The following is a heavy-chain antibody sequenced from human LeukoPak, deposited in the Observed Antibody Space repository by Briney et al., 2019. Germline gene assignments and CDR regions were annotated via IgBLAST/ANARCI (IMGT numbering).Heavy chain of an antibody. CDR1: GFTFSSYR. CDR3: AKDRTGGYDCPDQ. J-gene: IGHJ5*02. V-gene: IGHV3-33*03. D-gene: IGHD5-12*01. CDR2: IWYDGSEK. Sequence: PGRSLTLSCAASGFTFSSYRLHWVRQAPGKGLEWVGVIWYDGSEKYYADSVKGRFTISRDNSRNTVDLQMDSLRAEDTAVYYCAKDRTGGYDCPDQWGQGTLVTVSS.